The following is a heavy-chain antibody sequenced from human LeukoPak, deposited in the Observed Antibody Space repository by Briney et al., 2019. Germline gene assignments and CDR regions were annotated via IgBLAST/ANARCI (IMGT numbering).Heavy chain of an antibody. CDR1: GFTFGKYW. Sequence: GGSLRLSCVASGFTFGKYWMSWVRQAPGEGLEWVANIKLDGSEKNYVDSVKGRFTISRDNTKNSLYLQMNSLRVEDTAVFYCARDQYDTWSRRGNFDSWGQGTLVIVSS. D-gene: IGHD3-3*01. CDR3: ARDQYDTWSRRGNFDS. V-gene: IGHV3-7*03. CDR2: IKLDGSEK. J-gene: IGHJ4*02.